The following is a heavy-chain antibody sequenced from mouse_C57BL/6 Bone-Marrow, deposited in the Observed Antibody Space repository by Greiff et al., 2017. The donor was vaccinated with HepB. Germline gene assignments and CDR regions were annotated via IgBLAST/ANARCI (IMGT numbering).Heavy chain of an antibody. J-gene: IGHJ4*01. CDR3: AREGYDSVYYAMDY. CDR1: GYTFTSYW. V-gene: IGHV1-64*01. CDR2: IHPNSGST. Sequence: QVKLQQPGAELVKPGASVKLSCKASGYTFTSYWMHWVKQRPGQGLEWIGMIHPNSGSTNYNEKFKSKATLTVDKSSSTAYMQLSSLTSEDTAVYYCAREGYDSVYYAMDYWGQGTSVTVSS. D-gene: IGHD3-1*01.